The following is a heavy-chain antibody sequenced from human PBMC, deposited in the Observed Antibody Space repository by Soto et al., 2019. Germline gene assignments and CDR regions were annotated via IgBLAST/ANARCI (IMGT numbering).Heavy chain of an antibody. CDR3: ARWDGYGDE. D-gene: IGHD5-12*01. V-gene: IGHV3-23*01. Sequence: EVQLLGSGGGLVQPGGSLRLSCAASGFTFSTYSMAWVRQAPGKGLAWVSGLSGGGANTFYADSVKGRFTISVDNSKNTVYLQMNSLRVEDTAVYYCARWDGYGDEWGQGTLVTVSS. J-gene: IGHJ4*02. CDR2: LSGGGANT. CDR1: GFTFSTYS.